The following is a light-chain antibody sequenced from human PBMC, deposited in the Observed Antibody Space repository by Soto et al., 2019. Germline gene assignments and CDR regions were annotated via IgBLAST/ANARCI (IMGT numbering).Light chain of an antibody. J-gene: IGKJ2*01. V-gene: IGKV3-20*01. CDR2: GAS. CDR1: QSVSSSY. Sequence: IVLTQSPGTLSLSPGERATLSCRASQSVSSSYLAWYQQKPGQAPRLLIYGASSRATGIPDRFSGSGSGTDFTLTISRLEPEDFAVYYCQQYAHTFGQGTKLEIK. CDR3: QQYAHT.